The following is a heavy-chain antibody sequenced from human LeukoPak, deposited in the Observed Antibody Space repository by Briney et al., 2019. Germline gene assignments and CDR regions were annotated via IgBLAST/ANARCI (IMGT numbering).Heavy chain of an antibody. V-gene: IGHV3-7*01. CDR2: INQDVSAK. Sequence: PGGSLRLSCAASGFTFSSYWMSWVRQAPGKGLEWVANINQDVSAKYYVDSVKGRFAISRDNAKSSVYLQMNSLRVEDTAVYYCARVGWSGWPLENWGQGTLVTVSS. CDR3: ARVGWSGWPLEN. D-gene: IGHD6-19*01. CDR1: GFTFSSYW. J-gene: IGHJ4*02.